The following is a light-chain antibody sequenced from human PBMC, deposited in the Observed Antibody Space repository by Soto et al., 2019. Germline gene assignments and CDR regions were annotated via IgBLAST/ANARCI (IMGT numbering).Light chain of an antibody. V-gene: IGKV1-33*01. CDR3: QQYDNLPWT. CDR2: DAS. J-gene: IGKJ1*01. CDR1: QDISNY. Sequence: DIQMTQSPSSLSASVGDRVTITCQASQDISNYLNWYQHKPGKAPKLLIYDASNLETGVPSRFSGSGSGTDFTFTISSLQPEDIGTYYCQQYDNLPWTFGQGTKVEIK.